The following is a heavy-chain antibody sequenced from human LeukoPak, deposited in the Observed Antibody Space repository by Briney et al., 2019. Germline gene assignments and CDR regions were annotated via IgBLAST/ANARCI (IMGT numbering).Heavy chain of an antibody. V-gene: IGHV3-48*03. J-gene: IGHJ6*02. Sequence: GGSLRLSCAASGFTFSSYEMNWVRQAPGKGLEWVSYISSSGSTIYYADSVKGRFTISRDNAKNSLYLQMNSLRAEDTAVYYCGRRTETYSNTGRAVWGQGTTVTASS. CDR2: ISSSGSTI. CDR1: GFTFSSYE. D-gene: IGHD2-15*01. CDR3: GRRTETYSNTGRAV.